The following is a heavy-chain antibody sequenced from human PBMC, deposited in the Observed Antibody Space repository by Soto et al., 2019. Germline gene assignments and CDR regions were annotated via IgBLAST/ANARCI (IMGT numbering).Heavy chain of an antibody. Sequence: ASVKVSCKASGYTFTGYYMHWVRQAPGQGLEWMGWINPNSGGTNYAQKFQGWVTMTRDTSISTAYMELSRLRSDDTAVYYCARGESDYVWGSYRYSGRTGTYYFDYWGQGTLVTVSS. CDR2: INPNSGGT. CDR3: ARGESDYVWGSYRYSGRTGTYYFDY. V-gene: IGHV1-2*04. D-gene: IGHD3-16*02. CDR1: GYTFTGYY. J-gene: IGHJ4*02.